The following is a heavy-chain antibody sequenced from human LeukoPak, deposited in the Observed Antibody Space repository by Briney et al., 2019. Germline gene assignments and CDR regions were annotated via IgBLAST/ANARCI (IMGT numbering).Heavy chain of an antibody. J-gene: IGHJ6*03. V-gene: IGHV1-2*02. Sequence: GASVKVSCKASGYTFTGYYMHWVRQAPGQGLEWMGWINPNSGGTNYAQKFQGRVTMTRDTSISTAYMELSRLRSDDTAVYYCARAGSIAAAGPPYYYYYMDAWGKGTTVTISS. CDR3: ARAGSIAAAGPPYYYYYMDA. CDR1: GYTFTGYY. CDR2: INPNSGGT. D-gene: IGHD6-13*01.